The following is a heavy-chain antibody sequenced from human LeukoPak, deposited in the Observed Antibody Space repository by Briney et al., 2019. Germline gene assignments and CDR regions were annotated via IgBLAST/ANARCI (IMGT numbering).Heavy chain of an antibody. D-gene: IGHD6-13*01. CDR3: ARGPFSSSWSDFDY. CDR1: GFTFSSYS. CDR2: ISSSSSTI. Sequence: GGSLRLSCAASGFTFSSYSMNWVRQAPGKGLEWVSYISSSSSTIYYADSVKGRSTISRDNAQNSLYLHMNSLRAEDTAVYYCARGPFSSSWSDFDYWGQGTLVTVSS. V-gene: IGHV3-48*04. J-gene: IGHJ4*02.